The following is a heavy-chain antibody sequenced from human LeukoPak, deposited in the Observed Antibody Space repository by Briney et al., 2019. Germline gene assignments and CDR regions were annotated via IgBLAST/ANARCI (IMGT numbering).Heavy chain of an antibody. Sequence: PGGSLRLSCAASGFTFSSYAMSWVRQAPGKGLEWVSVIFSGGMIYYTESVKGRFTISRDNSKNTVYLQMNRLRAEDTAVYYCARNGGSDRYYFDHWGQGTLVTVSS. CDR1: GFTFSSYA. D-gene: IGHD1-14*01. CDR3: ARNGGSDRYYFDH. CDR2: IFSGGMI. J-gene: IGHJ4*02. V-gene: IGHV3-53*01.